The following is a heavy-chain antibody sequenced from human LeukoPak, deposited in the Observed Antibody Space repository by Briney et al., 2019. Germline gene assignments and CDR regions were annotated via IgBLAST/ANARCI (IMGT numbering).Heavy chain of an antibody. J-gene: IGHJ4*02. CDR3: ARDYSSGSYPRIYFDY. Sequence: GGSLRLSCAASGFTFSNYWMTWVRQAPGKGLEWVANIQQDGSEKYYVDSVKGRFSISRDNAKNSVDLQMNSLRAEDTAVYYCARDYSSGSYPRIYFDYWGQGTLVTVSS. CDR1: GFTFSNYW. CDR2: IQQDGSEK. D-gene: IGHD3-10*01. V-gene: IGHV3-7*01.